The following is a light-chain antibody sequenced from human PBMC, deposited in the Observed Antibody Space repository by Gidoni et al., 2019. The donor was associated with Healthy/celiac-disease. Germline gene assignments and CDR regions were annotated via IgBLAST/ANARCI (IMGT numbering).Light chain of an antibody. V-gene: IGKV3-20*01. CDR2: GAS. J-gene: IGKJ3*01. Sequence: IVLTQSPGTLSLSPGERATLSCRASQSVSSSYLAWYQQKPGQAPRLLIYGASSMATGIPDRFSGSGSGTDFTLTISRLEPEDFAVYYCQQYGSSLFTFGPXTKVDIK. CDR3: QQYGSSLFT. CDR1: QSVSSSY.